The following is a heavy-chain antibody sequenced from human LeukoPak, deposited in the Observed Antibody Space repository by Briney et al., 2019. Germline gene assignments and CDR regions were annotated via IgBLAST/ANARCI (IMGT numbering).Heavy chain of an antibody. Sequence: QPGGSLRLSCAASGFTFSSYVMHWVRQAPGKGLEWVAVIWYDGGNKYYADSVKGRFTISRDNSKKTLYLQMNSLRAEDTAVYYCARDGGIWYFDYWGQGTLVTVSS. J-gene: IGHJ4*02. V-gene: IGHV3-33*01. CDR1: GFTFSSYV. CDR3: ARDGGIWYFDY. CDR2: IWYDGGNK. D-gene: IGHD3-16*01.